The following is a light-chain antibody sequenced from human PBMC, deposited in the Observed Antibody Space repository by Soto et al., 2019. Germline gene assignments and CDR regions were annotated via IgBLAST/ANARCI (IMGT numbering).Light chain of an antibody. J-gene: IGLJ3*02. CDR1: SSDVGTYNY. V-gene: IGLV2-14*01. CDR3: SSYTSSKSWI. Sequence: QSALTQPASMSGSPGQSITISCTGTSSDVGTYNYVSWYQQHPGEAPKLIIYDVSNRPSGVSIRFSGSKSGNTASLTISGLQAEDEADYYCSSYTSSKSWIFGGGTKVTVL. CDR2: DVS.